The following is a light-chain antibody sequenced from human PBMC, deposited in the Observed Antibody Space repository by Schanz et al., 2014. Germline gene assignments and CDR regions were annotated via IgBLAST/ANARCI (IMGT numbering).Light chain of an antibody. V-gene: IGLV2-8*01. Sequence: QSVLTQPPSASGAPGQSVTISCTGTSSDVGGHDYVSWYQHHPGKAPKVMIYQVTKRPSGVPDRFSGSKSGNTASLTVSGLQAEDEADYYCSSHALSRDVIFGGGTKLTVL. CDR1: SSDVGGHDY. CDR3: SSHALSRDVI. J-gene: IGLJ2*01. CDR2: QVT.